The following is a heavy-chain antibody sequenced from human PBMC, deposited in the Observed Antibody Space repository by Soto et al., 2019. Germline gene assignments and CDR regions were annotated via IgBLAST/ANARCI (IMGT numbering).Heavy chain of an antibody. CDR3: AREARGGYSGSFDY. CDR2: MYSDGST. Sequence: PSETLSLTCTVSAGSISTYSWSLIRQPAGQGLEWIGRMYSDGSTTYNPSLKSRVTMSVDTSRSQFSLRLNSVTAADTAVYYCAREARGGYSGSFDYWGQVTPVTVSP. D-gene: IGHD5-12*01. V-gene: IGHV4-4*07. CDR1: AGSISTYS. J-gene: IGHJ4*02.